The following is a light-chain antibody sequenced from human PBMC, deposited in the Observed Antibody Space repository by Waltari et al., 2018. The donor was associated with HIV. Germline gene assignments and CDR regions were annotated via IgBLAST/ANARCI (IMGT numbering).Light chain of an antibody. CDR2: RND. CDR3: STWDNSLSHWV. J-gene: IGLJ3*02. Sequence: QSVVTQPPSASGTPGQNISISCSGDISNLGGNFVYWYQQRPGPAPRLLLYRNDQRPSGVPDRFSGSKSATSASLAISGLQSEDEADYHCSTWDNSLSHWVFGGGTKVTVL. V-gene: IGLV1-47*01. CDR1: ISNLGGNF.